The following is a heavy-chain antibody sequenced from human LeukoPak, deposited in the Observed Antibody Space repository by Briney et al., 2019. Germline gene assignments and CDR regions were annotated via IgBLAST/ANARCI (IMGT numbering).Heavy chain of an antibody. Sequence: ASVKVSCXASGGTFSSYAISWVRQAPGQGLEWMGGIIPIFGTANYAQKFQGRVTITADESTSTAYMELSSLRSEDTAVYYCAHTRETGDIIGYWGQGTLVTVSS. CDR1: GGTFSSYA. CDR3: AHTRETGDIIGY. CDR2: IIPIFGTA. D-gene: IGHD7-27*01. V-gene: IGHV1-69*13. J-gene: IGHJ4*02.